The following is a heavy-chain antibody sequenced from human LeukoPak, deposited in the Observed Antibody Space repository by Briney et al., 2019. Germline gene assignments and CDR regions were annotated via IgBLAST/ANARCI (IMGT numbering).Heavy chain of an antibody. CDR3: ARVPIAAAGTYYYYGMDV. Sequence: GGSLRLSCAASGFTFSSYAMSWVRQAPGKGLEWVSAISGSGGSTYYADSVKGRFTISRDNSKNTLYLQMNSLRAEDTAVYYCARVPIAAAGTYYYYGMDVWGQGTTVTVSS. V-gene: IGHV3-23*01. CDR1: GFTFSSYA. D-gene: IGHD6-13*01. J-gene: IGHJ6*02. CDR2: ISGSGGST.